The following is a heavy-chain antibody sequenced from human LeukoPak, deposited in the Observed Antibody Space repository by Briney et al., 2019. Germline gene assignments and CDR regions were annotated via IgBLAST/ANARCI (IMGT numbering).Heavy chain of an antibody. CDR1: GYTFTSYY. J-gene: IGHJ6*03. CDR3: ARGGLRVMVYRLYYMDV. V-gene: IGHV1-46*01. CDR2: INPSGGST. D-gene: IGHD2-8*01. Sequence: ASVKVSCKASGYTFTSYYMHWVRQAPGQGLEWMGIINPSGGSTSYAQKFQGRVTMTRDTSISTAYMELTRLRSDDTAVYYCARGGLRVMVYRLYYMDVWGKGTTVTVSS.